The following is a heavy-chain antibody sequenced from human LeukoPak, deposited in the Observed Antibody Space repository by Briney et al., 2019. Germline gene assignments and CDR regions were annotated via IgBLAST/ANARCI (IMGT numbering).Heavy chain of an antibody. CDR2: ISGSGGST. J-gene: IGHJ4*02. Sequence: PGGTLRLSCAASGFTFSSYGMSWVRQAPGKGLEWVSAISGSGGSTYYADSVKGRFTISRDNSKNTLYLQMNSLRAEDTAVYYCAKIVGIAAAGPFDYWGQGTLVTVSS. CDR1: GFTFSSYG. V-gene: IGHV3-23*01. CDR3: AKIVGIAAAGPFDY. D-gene: IGHD6-13*01.